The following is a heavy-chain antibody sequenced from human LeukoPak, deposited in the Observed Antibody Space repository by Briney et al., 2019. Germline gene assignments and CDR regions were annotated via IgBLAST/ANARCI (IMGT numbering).Heavy chain of an antibody. D-gene: IGHD3-3*01. Sequence: ASVKVSCKASGYTFTSYYMHWVRQAPGQGLEWMGWINPNSGGTNYAQKFQGWVTMTRDTSISTAYMELSRLRSDDTAVYYCARGGTIFGVVTADAFDIWGXGTMVTVSS. CDR3: ARGGTIFGVVTADAFDI. J-gene: IGHJ3*02. CDR2: INPNSGGT. V-gene: IGHV1-2*04. CDR1: GYTFTSYY.